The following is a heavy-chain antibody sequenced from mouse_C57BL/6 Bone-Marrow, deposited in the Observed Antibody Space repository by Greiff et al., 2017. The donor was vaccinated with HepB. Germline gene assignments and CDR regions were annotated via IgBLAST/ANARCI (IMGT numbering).Heavy chain of an antibody. V-gene: IGHV5-15*01. CDR1: GFTFSDYG. D-gene: IGHD1-1*01. CDR3: ARRYGSSYGAMDY. CDR2: ISNLAYSI. J-gene: IGHJ4*01. Sequence: EVQGVESGGGLVQPGGSLKLSCAASGFTFSDYGMAWVRQAPRKGAEWVAFISNLAYSIYYADTVTGRFTISRENAKNTLYLEMSSLRSEDTAMYYCARRYGSSYGAMDYWGQGTSVTVSS.